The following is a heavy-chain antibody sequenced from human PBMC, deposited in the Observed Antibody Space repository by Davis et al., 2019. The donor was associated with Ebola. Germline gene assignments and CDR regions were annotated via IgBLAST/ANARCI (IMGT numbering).Heavy chain of an antibody. Sequence: MPSETLSLTCTVSGGSISSGDYYWSWIRQPPGKGLEWIGHISYSGSTYYKSSLKSRVTITIDTSKNQFSLALTSVTAADTAVYYCARRFESGFDYFDYWGQGTLVTVSS. V-gene: IGHV4-30-4*01. D-gene: IGHD3-22*01. CDR3: ARRFESGFDYFDY. CDR1: GGSISSGDYY. CDR2: ISYSGST. J-gene: IGHJ4*02.